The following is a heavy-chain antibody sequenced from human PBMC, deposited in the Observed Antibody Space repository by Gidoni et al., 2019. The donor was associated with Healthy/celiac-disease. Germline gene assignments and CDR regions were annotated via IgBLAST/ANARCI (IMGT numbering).Heavy chain of an antibody. CDR1: GFTFSSYA. J-gene: IGHJ6*02. CDR2: ISGSGGST. CDR3: AKDRVVRGVIIMTDGMDV. V-gene: IGHV3-23*01. Sequence: EVQLLESGGGLVQPGGSLRLSCAASGFTFSSYAMSWVRQAPGKGLEWVSAISGSGGSTYYADSVKGRFTISRDNSKNTLYLQMNSLRAEDTAVYYCAKDRVVRGVIIMTDGMDVWGQGTTVTVSS. D-gene: IGHD3-10*01.